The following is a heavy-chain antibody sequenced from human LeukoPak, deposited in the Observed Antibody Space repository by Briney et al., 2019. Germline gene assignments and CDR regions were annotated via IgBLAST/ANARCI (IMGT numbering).Heavy chain of an antibody. CDR3: ARDRGRFLPDRYYYYYGMDV. Sequence: GGSLRLSCAASGFTFSSYAMSWVRQAPGKGLEWVSAISGSGGSTYYADSVKGRFTISRDNSKNTLYLQMNSLRAEDTAVYYCARDRGRFLPDRYYYYYGMDVWGQGTTVTVSS. V-gene: IGHV3-23*01. D-gene: IGHD3-3*01. CDR1: GFTFSSYA. CDR2: ISGSGGST. J-gene: IGHJ6*02.